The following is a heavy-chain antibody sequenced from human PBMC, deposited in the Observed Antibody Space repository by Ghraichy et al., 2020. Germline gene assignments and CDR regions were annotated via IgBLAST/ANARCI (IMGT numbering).Heavy chain of an antibody. D-gene: IGHD3-10*01. Sequence: SETLSLTCTVSGGSISSYYWSWIRQPPGKGLEWIGYIYTSGSTNYNPSLKSRVTISVDTSKNQFSLKLSSVTAADTAVYYCARRYYGSGSYPTPAFDIWGQGTMVTVSS. CDR1: GGSISSYY. CDR3: ARRYYGSGSYPTPAFDI. V-gene: IGHV4-4*09. CDR2: IYTSGST. J-gene: IGHJ3*02.